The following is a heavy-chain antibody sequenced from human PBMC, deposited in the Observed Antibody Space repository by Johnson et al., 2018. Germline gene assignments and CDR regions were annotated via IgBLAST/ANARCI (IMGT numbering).Heavy chain of an antibody. CDR2: ISYDGNNK. J-gene: IGHJ6*03. CDR1: GFTFSSYA. D-gene: IGHD2-8*01. CDR3: AKDRNGQFSFFYHYMDV. Sequence: QVQLVQSGGGVVQPGRSLRLSCAASGFTFSSYALHWVRQAPGKGLEWVAVISYDGNNKYYADSVKGRFTISRDNSKNTLYVQMNSLRAEDTAVYYCAKDRNGQFSFFYHYMDVWGKGTTVTVSS. V-gene: IGHV3-30-3*01.